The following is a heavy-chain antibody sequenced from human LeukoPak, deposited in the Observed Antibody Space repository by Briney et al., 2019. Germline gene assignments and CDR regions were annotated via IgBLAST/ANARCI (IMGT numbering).Heavy chain of an antibody. CDR3: ARFKSSSSWYFP. V-gene: IGHV1-24*01. D-gene: IGHD6-13*01. CDR2: FDPEDGET. Sequence: ASVKVSCKVSGYTLTELSMHWVRQAPGKGLEWMGGFDPEDGETIYAQKFQGRVTMTTDTSTSTAYMELRSLRSDDTAVYYCARFKSSSSWYFPWGQGTLVTVSS. J-gene: IGHJ5*02. CDR1: GYTLTELS.